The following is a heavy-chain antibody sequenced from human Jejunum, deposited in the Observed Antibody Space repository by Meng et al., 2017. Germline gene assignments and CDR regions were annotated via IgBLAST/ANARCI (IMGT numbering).Heavy chain of an antibody. J-gene: IGHJ4*02. CDR1: GNSSGRSTYS. D-gene: IGHD2-15*01. CDR3: VSRGLLVVPS. V-gene: IGHV4-39*07. Sequence: QLRLQGALLGRVQPSVPLSPICAGLGNSSGRSTYSWVWTRHPPGQGLKWVVSIYHGGTTYYNASLKSRVSISMDTSKNQFSLMLTSVTAADTAMYYCVSRGLLVVPSWGRGTLVTVSS. CDR2: IYHGGTT.